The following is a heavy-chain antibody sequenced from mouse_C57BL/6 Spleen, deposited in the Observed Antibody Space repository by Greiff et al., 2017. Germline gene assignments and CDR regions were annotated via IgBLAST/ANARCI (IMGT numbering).Heavy chain of an antibody. CDR1: GFTFSSYA. CDR2: ISSGGGYI. V-gene: IGHV5-9-1*02. CDR3: TREGDWYFDV. Sequence: DVHLVESGEGLVKPGGSLKLSCAASGFTFSSYAMSWVRQTPEKRLEWVAYISSGGGYIYYADTVKGRFTISRDNARNTLYLQMSSLKSEDTAMYYCTREGDWYFDVWGTGTTVTVSS. J-gene: IGHJ1*03.